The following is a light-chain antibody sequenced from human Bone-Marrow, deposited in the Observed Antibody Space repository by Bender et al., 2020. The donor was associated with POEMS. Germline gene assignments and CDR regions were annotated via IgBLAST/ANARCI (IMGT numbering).Light chain of an antibody. CDR2: DVS. V-gene: IGLV2-14*03. CDR1: SGDVGYYNY. CDR3: SSYTTSSTYV. Sequence: QSALTQPASVSGSPGQSITISCAGTSGDVGYYNYVSWYQQHPGKAPKLMIYDVSNRPSGVSNRFSGSKSGNTASLTISGLQAEDEAEYYCSSYTTSSTYVFGSGTKVTVL. J-gene: IGLJ1*01.